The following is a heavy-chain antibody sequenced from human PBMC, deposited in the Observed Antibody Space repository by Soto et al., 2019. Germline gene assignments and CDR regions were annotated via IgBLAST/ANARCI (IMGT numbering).Heavy chain of an antibody. Sequence: QVQLVQSGAEVKKPGASVKVSCKASGYTFTTYEISWGRQAPGQGLEWMGWISAYNGNTNYAQRLQGRVTITTDTSTSTTYMELRSLKSDDTAVYYCARVGRSSSPIDFWGQGTLVTVSS. CDR1: GYTFTTYE. CDR2: ISAYNGNT. V-gene: IGHV1-18*01. CDR3: ARVGRSSSPIDF. J-gene: IGHJ4*02. D-gene: IGHD6-6*01.